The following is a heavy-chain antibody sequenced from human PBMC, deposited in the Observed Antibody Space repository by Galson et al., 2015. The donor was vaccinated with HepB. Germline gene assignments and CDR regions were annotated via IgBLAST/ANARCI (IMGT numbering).Heavy chain of an antibody. CDR2: IVVGSGNT. CDR1: GFTFTSSA. V-gene: IGHV1-58*01. CDR3: AAGLITILGASGYGMDV. D-gene: IGHD3-3*01. J-gene: IGHJ6*02. Sequence: SVKVSCKASGFTFTSSAVQWVRQARGQRLEWIGWIVVGSGNTNYAQKFQERVTITRDMSTSTAYMELSSLRSEDTAVYYCAAGLITILGASGYGMDVWGQGTTVTVSS.